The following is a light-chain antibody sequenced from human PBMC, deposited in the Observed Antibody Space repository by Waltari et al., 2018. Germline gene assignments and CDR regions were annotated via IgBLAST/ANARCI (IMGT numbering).Light chain of an antibody. CDR1: QGISSY. CDR2: EAS. J-gene: IGKJ4*01. CDR3: QQLSTYPLN. V-gene: IGKV1-9*01. Sequence: IQLTQSPSSLSASVGDRVTIPCRASQGISSYLGWNQQKPGRAPKLLIYEASNLYSGVPSRFSGSGSGTDFTLTISSLQPEDFATYFCQQLSTYPLNFGGGTKVE.